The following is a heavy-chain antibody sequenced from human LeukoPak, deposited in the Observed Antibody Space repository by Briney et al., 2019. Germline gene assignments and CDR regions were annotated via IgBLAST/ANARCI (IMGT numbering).Heavy chain of an antibody. V-gene: IGHV1-18*01. Sequence: AAVTVSFKASGYIFTSYGISWVRQAPGQGLEWMGWISAYNGNTNYAQKLQGRVTMTTDTSTSTAYIELRSLGSDDTAVYYCARVSGSYASHTPFDYWGQGTLVTVCS. D-gene: IGHD1-26*01. J-gene: IGHJ4*02. CDR2: ISAYNGNT. CDR1: GYIFTSYG. CDR3: ARVSGSYASHTPFDY.